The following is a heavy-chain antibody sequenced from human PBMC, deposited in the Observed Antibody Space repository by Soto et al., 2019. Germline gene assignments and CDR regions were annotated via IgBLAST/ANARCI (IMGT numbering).Heavy chain of an antibody. Sequence: QVQLVESGGGLVRAGGSLRLSCATSGFTFSDYYMDWIRQAPGKGLEWISYISSSSSYINYADSVKGRFTISRDNAKKSLFLQMNSLTAEDTAVYYCARRGCSGGSCYSGWGQGGLVSVSS. CDR2: ISSSSSYI. CDR1: GFTFSDYY. CDR3: ARRGCSGGSCYSG. V-gene: IGHV3-11*05. J-gene: IGHJ4*02. D-gene: IGHD2-15*01.